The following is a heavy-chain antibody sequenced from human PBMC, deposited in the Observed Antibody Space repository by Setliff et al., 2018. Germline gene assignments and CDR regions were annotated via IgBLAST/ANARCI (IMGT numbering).Heavy chain of an antibody. CDR2: IYWDDNK. CDR3: AHRRGDYYDSSGYYYDY. CDR1: GFSLSTTGVA. V-gene: IGHV2-5*02. D-gene: IGHD3-22*01. Sequence: SGPTLVNPTQTLTLTCTFSGFSLSTTGVAVGWIRQPPGKALEWLALIYWDDNKRYSPSLKSRLTSTKDTSKNQVVLTMTNMDPVDTGTYYCAHRRGDYYDSSGYYYDYWGQGTLVTVSS. J-gene: IGHJ4*02.